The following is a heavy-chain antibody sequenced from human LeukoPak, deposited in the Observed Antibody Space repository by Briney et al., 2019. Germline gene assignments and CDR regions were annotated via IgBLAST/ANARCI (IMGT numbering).Heavy chain of an antibody. CDR1: GGTFSSYA. V-gene: IGHV1-69*06. CDR3: ARGSRVRDFWSGYYLGY. J-gene: IGHJ4*02. CDR2: IIPIFGTA. D-gene: IGHD3-3*01. Sequence: SVKVSCKASGGTFSSYAISWVRQAPGQGLEWMGGIIPIFGTANYAQKFQGRVTITADKSTSTAYMELSSLRSEDTAVYYCARGSRVRDFWSGYYLGYWGQGTLVTVSS.